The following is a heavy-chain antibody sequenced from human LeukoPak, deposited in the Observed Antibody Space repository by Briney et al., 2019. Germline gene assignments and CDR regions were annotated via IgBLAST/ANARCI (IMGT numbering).Heavy chain of an antibody. D-gene: IGHD3-10*01. CDR2: VYYIGST. CDR1: GGSISSYY. Sequence: SPSETLSLTCTVSGGSISSYYWSWIRQPPGKGLEWIGYVYYIGSTNYNPSLKSRVTISLDTPKNQFSLKLSSVTAADTAVYYCASEPYGSGSFLGAFDIWGQGTMVTVSS. V-gene: IGHV4-59*08. CDR3: ASEPYGSGSFLGAFDI. J-gene: IGHJ3*02.